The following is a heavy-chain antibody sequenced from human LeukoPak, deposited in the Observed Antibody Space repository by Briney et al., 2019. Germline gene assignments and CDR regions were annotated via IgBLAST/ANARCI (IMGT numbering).Heavy chain of an antibody. D-gene: IGHD3-10*01. Sequence: SETLSLTCTVSGGSISSYYWSWIRQPPGKGPEWVGYIYYNGYTNYNPSLKSRVTISVDKSKNQFSLRVSSVTAADTAVYYCAGFLGFIIDNWGRGTLVTVSS. CDR1: GGSISSYY. CDR3: AGFLGFIIDN. V-gene: IGHV4-59*01. J-gene: IGHJ4*02. CDR2: IYYNGYT.